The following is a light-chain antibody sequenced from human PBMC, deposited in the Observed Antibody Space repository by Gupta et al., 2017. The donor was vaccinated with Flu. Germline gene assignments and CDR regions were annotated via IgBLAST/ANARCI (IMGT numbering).Light chain of an antibody. CDR2: GAS. CDR3: QQYASSPYT. Sequence: EIVLTQSPGTLSLSPGERPTLSCRASQSVASSYLAWYQQKPGQAPRLLIYGASSRATGIPDRFSGSGSGTDFTLTISRLEPEDFAVYYCQQYASSPYTFGQGTKVEIK. V-gene: IGKV3-20*01. CDR1: QSVASSY. J-gene: IGKJ1*01.